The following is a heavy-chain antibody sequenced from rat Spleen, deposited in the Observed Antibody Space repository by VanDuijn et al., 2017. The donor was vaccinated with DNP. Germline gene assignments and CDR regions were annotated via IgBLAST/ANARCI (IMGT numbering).Heavy chain of an antibody. CDR3: ARELHPRDYFDY. Sequence: EVQLVESDGGLVQPGRSLKLSCAASGFTFNDYYMAWVRQAPTKGLEWVASISAGGGTPYYRDSVKGRFTSSRDNAKSTLYLQMDSLRSEDTATYYCARELHPRDYFDYWGQGVMVTVSS. V-gene: IGHV5-25*01. D-gene: IGHD1-8*01. CDR1: GFTFNDYY. J-gene: IGHJ2*01. CDR2: ISAGGGTP.